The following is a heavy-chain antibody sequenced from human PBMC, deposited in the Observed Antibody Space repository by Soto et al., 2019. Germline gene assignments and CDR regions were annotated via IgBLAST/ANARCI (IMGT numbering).Heavy chain of an antibody. J-gene: IGHJ4*02. V-gene: IGHV3-23*01. CDR3: ADGGRYPYY. CDR2: ISAGGDGT. CDR1: GFSFSSNA. Sequence: RGGSLRLSCAASGFSFSSNAMGWVRQAPGKGLDWVSSISAGGDGTYYADSVKGRFTISRDNSKNTVFLQMTRLRADDTAVYFCADGGRYPYYWGPGTLVTVSS. D-gene: IGHD1-26*01.